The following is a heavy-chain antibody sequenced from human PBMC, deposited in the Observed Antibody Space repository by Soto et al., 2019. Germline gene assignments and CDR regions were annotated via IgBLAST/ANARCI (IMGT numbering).Heavy chain of an antibody. CDR3: AKALLYYDILTPPVYAFDI. V-gene: IGHV3-23*05. J-gene: IGHJ3*02. D-gene: IGHD3-9*01. CDR1: GFTFSSYA. CDR2: ITNNRSNK. Sequence: HPGGSLRLSCAASGFTFSSYAMSWVRQAPGKGLEWVSDITNNRSNKYYADSVKGRFTISRDNSKNTLYLQMNSLRAEDTAVYYCAKALLYYDILTPPVYAFDIWGQGTMVTVSS.